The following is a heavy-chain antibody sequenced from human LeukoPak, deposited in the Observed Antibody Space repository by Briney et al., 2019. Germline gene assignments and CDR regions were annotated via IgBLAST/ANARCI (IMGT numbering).Heavy chain of an antibody. CDR3: ARARVSNSWYGRAFDI. CDR2: ISYDGSNK. Sequence: GGSLRLSCAASGFTFSSYAMHWVRQAPGKGLEWVAVISYDGSNKYYADSVKGRFTISRDNSKNTLYLQMNSLRAEDTAVYYCARARVSNSWYGRAFDIWGQGTMVTVSS. D-gene: IGHD6-13*01. V-gene: IGHV3-30-3*01. CDR1: GFTFSSYA. J-gene: IGHJ3*02.